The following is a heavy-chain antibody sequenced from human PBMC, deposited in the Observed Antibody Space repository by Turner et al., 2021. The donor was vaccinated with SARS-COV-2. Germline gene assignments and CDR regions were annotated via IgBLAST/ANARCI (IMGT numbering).Heavy chain of an antibody. CDR2: IYYSGST. V-gene: IGHV4-39*01. CDR3: ARHHYYDSSGYYLPPFDY. J-gene: IGHJ4*02. Sequence: QLQLQESGPGLVKPSETLSLTCTVSGGSISSSSYYWGWIRQPPGKGLEWSGSIYYSGSTYYTPSLKSRVTISVDTSKNQFSLKRSFVTAADTAVYYCARHHYYDSSGYYLPPFDYWGQGTLVTVSS. CDR1: GGSISSSSYY. D-gene: IGHD3-22*01.